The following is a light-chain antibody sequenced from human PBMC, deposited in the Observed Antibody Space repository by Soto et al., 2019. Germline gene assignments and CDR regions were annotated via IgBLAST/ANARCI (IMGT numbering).Light chain of an antibody. CDR2: GAS. V-gene: IGKV3-15*01. J-gene: IGKJ1*01. CDR1: QSVSSN. Sequence: EIVMTQSPATLSVSPVERATLSCRASQSVSSNLAWYQQKPGQAPRLLIYGASTRATGIPARFSGSGSGTEFTLTISSLQSEDFAVYYCQQYETFGQGTKVDIK. CDR3: QQYET.